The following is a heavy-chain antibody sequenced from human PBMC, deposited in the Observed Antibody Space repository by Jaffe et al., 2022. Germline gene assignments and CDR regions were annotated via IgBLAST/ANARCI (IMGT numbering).Heavy chain of an antibody. CDR2: IDWDDDK. V-gene: IGHV2-70*01. Sequence: QVTLRESGPALVKPTQTLTLTCTFSGFSLSTSGMCVSWIRQPPGKALEWLALIDWDDDKYYSTSLKTRLTISKDTSKNQVVLTMTNMDPVDTATYYCARILGYCSGGSCYSEIGVVDYWGQGTLVTVSS. CDR3: ARILGYCSGGSCYSEIGVVDY. CDR1: GFSLSTSGMC. D-gene: IGHD2-15*01. J-gene: IGHJ4*02.